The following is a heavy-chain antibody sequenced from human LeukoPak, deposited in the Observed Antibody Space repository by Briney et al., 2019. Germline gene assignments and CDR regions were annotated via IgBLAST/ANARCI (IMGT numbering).Heavy chain of an antibody. Sequence: PGGSLRLSCAASGFTFSSIGMSWVRQAPGKGLEWVSSISGSGDSTYYADSVKGRFTISRDNSKNTLYPQMNSLRAEDTAVYYCAKRGASWSFDSWGQGTLVTVSS. J-gene: IGHJ4*02. V-gene: IGHV3-23*01. CDR1: GFTFSSIG. D-gene: IGHD6-13*01. CDR2: ISGSGDST. CDR3: AKRGASWSFDS.